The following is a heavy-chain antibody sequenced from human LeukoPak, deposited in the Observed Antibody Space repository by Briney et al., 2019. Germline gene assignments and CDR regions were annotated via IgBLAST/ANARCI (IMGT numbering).Heavy chain of an antibody. CDR1: GFTFSSNY. V-gene: IGHV3-74*01. CDR2: ISSDGSET. D-gene: IGHD3-3*01. J-gene: IGHJ4*02. Sequence: GGSLRLSCAASGFTFSSNYMHWVRQAPGKGLVWVSRISSDGSETTYADSVKGRFTISRDNAKNTLLLQMNSLRAEDTAMYYCAKDFWSGYFLLSDWGQGTLVTVPS. CDR3: AKDFWSGYFLLSD.